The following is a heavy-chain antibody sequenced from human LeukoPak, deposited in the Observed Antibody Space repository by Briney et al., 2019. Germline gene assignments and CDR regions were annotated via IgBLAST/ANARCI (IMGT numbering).Heavy chain of an antibody. Sequence: PGGSLRLSCAASGFTFKSDWLNWVRQGPGKGLEWVANIKRDGSEKYYVDSAKGRFTISRDNAKNSLYLQMNSLRAEDTAVYYCARGRAGGTKTFDYWGQGTLVSVSS. D-gene: IGHD6-13*01. J-gene: IGHJ4*02. CDR1: GFTFKSDW. V-gene: IGHV3-7*01. CDR3: ARGRAGGTKTFDY. CDR2: IKRDGSEK.